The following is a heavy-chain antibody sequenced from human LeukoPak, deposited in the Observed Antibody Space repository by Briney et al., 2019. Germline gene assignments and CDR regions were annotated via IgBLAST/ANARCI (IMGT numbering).Heavy chain of an antibody. CDR2: IYYSGST. V-gene: IGHV4-39*01. CDR1: GGSISSSGYY. CDR3: ARGDYYGSGSYFWFDP. D-gene: IGHD3-10*01. Sequence: PSETLSLTCTVSGGSISSSGYYWGWIRQPPGKGLEWIGNIYYSGSTYYNPSLKSRVTISVDTSKNQFSLKLSSVTAADTAVYYCARGDYYGSGSYFWFDPWGQGTLVTVSS. J-gene: IGHJ5*02.